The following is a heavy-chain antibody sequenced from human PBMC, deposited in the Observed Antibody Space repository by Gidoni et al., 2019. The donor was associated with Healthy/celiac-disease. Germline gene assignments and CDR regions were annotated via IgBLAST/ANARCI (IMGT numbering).Heavy chain of an antibody. CDR2: IRSSSSYI. V-gene: IGHV3-21*01. Sequence: VQLVESGGGLVKPGASLRLSCAASGFTFRSYSMNWGRQAPGKGLEWVSSIRSSSSYIYYADSVKGRFTISRDNAKNSLYLQMNSLRAEDTAVYYGARGIFTAQKGVGYYYYGMDVWGQGTTVTVSS. CDR3: ARGIFTAQKGVGYYYYGMDV. J-gene: IGHJ6*02. D-gene: IGHD2-21*01. CDR1: GFTFRSYS.